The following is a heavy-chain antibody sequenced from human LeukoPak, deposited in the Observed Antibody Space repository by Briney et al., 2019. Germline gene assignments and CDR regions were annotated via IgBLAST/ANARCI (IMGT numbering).Heavy chain of an antibody. CDR2: INSDESST. CDR1: GFTFGNYW. Sequence: RGSLRLSCAASGFTFGNYWMHWVRQAPGKGLVWVSRINSDESSTKYADSVKGRFTISRDNAKNTLYLQVNSLRAEDTAVYYCARDSTFRCTGPNVWGQGTMVIVSS. J-gene: IGHJ3*01. V-gene: IGHV3-74*01. CDR3: ARDSTFRCTGPNV. D-gene: IGHD2-8*02.